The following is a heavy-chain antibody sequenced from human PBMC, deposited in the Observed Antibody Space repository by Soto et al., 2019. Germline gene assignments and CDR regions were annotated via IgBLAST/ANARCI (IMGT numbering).Heavy chain of an antibody. CDR1: DGSISTYY. CDR3: ARGPNDEYSSSYFDY. Sequence: SETLSLTCSVSDGSISTYYWSWIRQPPGKELEWIGYVYYTGSTNYNPSLKSRATMSVDTSKNQFSLKLNSVTAADTAVYYCARGPNDEYSSSYFDYWGQGTLVTVSS. V-gene: IGHV4-59*01. CDR2: VYYTGST. J-gene: IGHJ4*02. D-gene: IGHD6-6*01.